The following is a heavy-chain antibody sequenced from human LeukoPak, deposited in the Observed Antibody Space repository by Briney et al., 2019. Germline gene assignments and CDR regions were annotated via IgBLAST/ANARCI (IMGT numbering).Heavy chain of an antibody. J-gene: IGHJ4*02. V-gene: IGHV3-7*03. CDR1: GLSFSGYW. Sequence: GGSLRLSCAASGLSFSGYWMTWVRQAPGKGLEWVANIKEDGSEKYYADFVKGRFTISRDNAKNSLDPQMNSLRAEDTAVYYCARRGSTDYWGQGTLVTVSS. CDR3: ARRGSTDY. CDR2: IKEDGSEK. D-gene: IGHD2/OR15-2a*01.